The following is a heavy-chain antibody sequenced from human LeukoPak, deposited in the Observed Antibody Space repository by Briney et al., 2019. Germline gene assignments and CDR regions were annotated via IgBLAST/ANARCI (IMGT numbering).Heavy chain of an antibody. CDR3: ARGRQDVTMIVVVMTAVSYYLDV. V-gene: IGHV4-34*01. D-gene: IGHD3-22*01. CDR1: GGSFSGYY. CDR2: VNPSGST. Sequence: SETLSLTCAVYGGSFSGYYWTWIRQTPEKGLEWIGEVNPSGSTNYNPSLKSRVTISVDTSRNQFSLELSSVTAADTAVYYCARGRQDVTMIVVVMTAVSYYLDVWGKGTTVTVSS. J-gene: IGHJ6*03.